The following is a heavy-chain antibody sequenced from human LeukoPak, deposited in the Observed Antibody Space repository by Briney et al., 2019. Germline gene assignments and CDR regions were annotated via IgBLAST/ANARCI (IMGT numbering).Heavy chain of an antibody. Sequence: SETLSLTCTVSGASISSDTYHWVWLRQPAGKGLEWIGRMLNSGATTYNPPLQSRVTISVDTSKNQFSLKLSSVTAADTAVYYCASRQNPGYCSSTSCYDDAFDIWGQGTMVTVSS. J-gene: IGHJ3*02. CDR2: MLNSGAT. CDR3: ASRQNPGYCSSTSCYDDAFDI. V-gene: IGHV4-61*02. D-gene: IGHD2-2*03. CDR1: GASISSDTYH.